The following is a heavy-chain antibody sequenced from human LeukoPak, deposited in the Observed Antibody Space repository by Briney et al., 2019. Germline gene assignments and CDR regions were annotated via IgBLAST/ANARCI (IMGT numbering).Heavy chain of an antibody. Sequence: GESLKISRKASGYSFTSYWISWVRQMPGKGLGGMGKIDPSDSYTNYSPSFQGLVTISADKSVSTAYLQWSSLKASDTAIYYCARGQYYFGSGSSWGQGTLVTVSS. V-gene: IGHV5-10-1*01. CDR3: ARGQYYFGSGSS. CDR2: IDPSDSYT. CDR1: GYSFTSYW. D-gene: IGHD3-10*01. J-gene: IGHJ5*02.